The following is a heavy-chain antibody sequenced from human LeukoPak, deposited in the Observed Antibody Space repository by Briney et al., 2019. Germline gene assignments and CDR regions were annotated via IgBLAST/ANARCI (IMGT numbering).Heavy chain of an antibody. Sequence: PGGSLRLSCAASGFTFSSSAMAWVRHAPGKGLEWVSTISYSGSGTYYADSVKGRFTISRDNSENTVYLQMTSLRSEDTAVYYCARVAEYDDNSGTSMFYFDYWGQGTLVTVSS. CDR1: GFTFSSSA. CDR2: ISYSGSGT. J-gene: IGHJ4*02. CDR3: ARVAEYDDNSGTSMFYFDY. V-gene: IGHV3-23*01. D-gene: IGHD3-22*01.